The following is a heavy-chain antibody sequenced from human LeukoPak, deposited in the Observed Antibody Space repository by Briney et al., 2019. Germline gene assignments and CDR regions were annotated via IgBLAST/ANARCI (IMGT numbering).Heavy chain of an antibody. CDR2: MNTNSGNT. Sequence: ASVKVSCKASGYTFTSYDINWVRHATGQGVEWMGWMNTNSGNTGYTLKFQGRVTITKNTSISTAYMELSSLRSEDTAVYYCARVIPWDGYNPYYFDYWGQGTLVTVSS. CDR1: GYTFTSYD. V-gene: IGHV1-8*03. CDR3: ARVIPWDGYNPYYFDY. D-gene: IGHD5-24*01. J-gene: IGHJ4*02.